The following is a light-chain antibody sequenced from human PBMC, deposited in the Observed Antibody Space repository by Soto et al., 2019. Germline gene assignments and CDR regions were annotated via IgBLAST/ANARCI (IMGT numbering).Light chain of an antibody. CDR3: CSYAGSYTGV. V-gene: IGLV2-11*01. CDR1: SSDVGGYNY. CDR2: DVL. J-gene: IGLJ3*02. Sequence: QSALTQPRSVSGSPGQSVTISCTGTSSDVGGYNYVSWYQQHPGKAPKLIIYDVLKRPSGVPDRFSGSKSGNTASLTISGLQAEDEADYYCCSYAGSYTGVFGGGTTLTVL.